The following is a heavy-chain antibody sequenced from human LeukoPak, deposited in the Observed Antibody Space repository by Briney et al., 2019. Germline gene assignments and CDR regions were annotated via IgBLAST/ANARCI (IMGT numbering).Heavy chain of an antibody. J-gene: IGHJ4*02. CDR1: GDSISSGGYS. CDR2: IYHSGST. D-gene: IGHD3-10*01. Sequence: SETLSLTCAVSGDSISSGGYSWSWIRQPPGKGLEWIGYIYHSGSTYYNPSLKSRVTISVDRSKNQFSLKLSSVTAADTAVYYCARISSGGSGSYYGYYFDYWGQGTLVTVSS. CDR3: ARISSGGSGSYYGYYFDY. V-gene: IGHV4-30-2*01.